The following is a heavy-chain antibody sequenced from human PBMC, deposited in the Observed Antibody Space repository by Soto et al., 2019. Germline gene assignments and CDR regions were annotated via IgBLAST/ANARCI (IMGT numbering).Heavy chain of an antibody. J-gene: IGHJ5*02. Sequence: QVQLVQSGAEVKKPWSSVKVSCKASGGTFSSYAISWVRQAPGQGLEWMGGIIPIFGTANYAQKFQVRVTITAHASTAPAYKELSSLRSEETAVYYCARVDRSSWYIKWFDPWGQGTLVTVSS. CDR1: GGTFSSYA. CDR3: ARVDRSSWYIKWFDP. D-gene: IGHD6-13*01. V-gene: IGHV1-69*01. CDR2: IIPIFGTA.